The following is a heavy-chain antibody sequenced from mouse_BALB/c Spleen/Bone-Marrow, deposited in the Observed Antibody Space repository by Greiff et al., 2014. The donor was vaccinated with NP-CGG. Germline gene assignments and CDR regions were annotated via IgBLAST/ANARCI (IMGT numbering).Heavy chain of an antibody. CDR1: GYSFTDFV. Sequence: VQLQQSGPELVKPGASVKISCKVSGYSFTDFVMHWVKQMFGEGLVWIGYFNRYNDGTKYNEKFKGKASLSSDKTSNTSKMEFSSQTYEASADYYGTNATAKAKYYTLDYWGQGTSVTVSS. CDR2: FNRYNDGT. V-gene: IGHV1-14*01. D-gene: IGHD1-2*01. CDR3: TNATAKAKYYTLDY. J-gene: IGHJ4*01.